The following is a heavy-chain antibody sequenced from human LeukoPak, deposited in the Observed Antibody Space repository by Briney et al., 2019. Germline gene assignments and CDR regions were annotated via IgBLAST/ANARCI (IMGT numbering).Heavy chain of an antibody. CDR1: GFTFGSSW. D-gene: IGHD5-24*01. CDR2: ISGNGTNT. J-gene: IGHJ5*02. Sequence: GGSLRLSCAASGFTFGSSWMLWVRQAPGKGLEWVSRISGNGTNTRYADSVKGRFTVSRDNAKNTLFLQLNSLRSDDTAVYYCASGDAYNDKLPGVPDTWGQGTLVTVSS. CDR3: ASGDAYNDKLPGVPDT. V-gene: IGHV3-74*01.